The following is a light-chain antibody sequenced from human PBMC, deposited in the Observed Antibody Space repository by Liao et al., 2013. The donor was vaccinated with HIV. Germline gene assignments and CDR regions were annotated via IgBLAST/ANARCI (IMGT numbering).Light chain of an antibody. V-gene: IGLV3-1*01. CDR3: QAWDSSSDHYV. CDR1: KLGDKY. J-gene: IGLJ1*01. CDR2: QDN. Sequence: SYELTQPPSVSVSPGQTASISCSGDKLGDKYACWYQQKPGQSPVLVIYQDNKRLSKIPERFSGSNSGNTATLTISGTQAVDEADYYCQAWDSSSDHYVFGTGTKVTVL.